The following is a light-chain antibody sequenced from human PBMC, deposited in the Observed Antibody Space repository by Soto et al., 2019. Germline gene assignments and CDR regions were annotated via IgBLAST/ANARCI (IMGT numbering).Light chain of an antibody. Sequence: ALAQPASVSGSPGQSITISCSGTSSDVGSYDHVAWYQQFPGKTPKLMIYEVSNRPSGVSSRLPGSKSGNTASLTISGLQAEDEADYYCISYTGSSTSYVFGTGTKVTVL. CDR3: ISYTGSSTSYV. CDR2: EVS. CDR1: SSDVGSYDH. J-gene: IGLJ1*01. V-gene: IGLV2-14*01.